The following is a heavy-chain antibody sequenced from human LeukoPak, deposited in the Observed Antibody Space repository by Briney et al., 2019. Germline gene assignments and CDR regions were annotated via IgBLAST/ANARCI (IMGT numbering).Heavy chain of an antibody. CDR3: ARVDFWSGYSIHDY. V-gene: IGHV1-24*01. D-gene: IGHD3-3*01. CDR1: GYSLNEIS. Sequence: ASVKVSCKVSGYSLNEISMHWVRQAPGKGLEWMGGFDPEDVKTIYGHKFQGRVTMTQDTSPDTAYMELRSLRSDDTAVYYCARVDFWSGYSIHDYWGQGTLVTVSS. J-gene: IGHJ4*02. CDR2: FDPEDVKT.